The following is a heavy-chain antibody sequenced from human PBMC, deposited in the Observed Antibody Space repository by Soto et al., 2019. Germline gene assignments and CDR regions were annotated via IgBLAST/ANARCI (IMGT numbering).Heavy chain of an antibody. CDR3: TSIVAAAGTFDY. V-gene: IGHV5-51*01. CDR1: GYXFTSYW. J-gene: IGHJ4*02. CDR2: IYHGDSDT. Sequence: EXLKISCKSSGYXFTSYWLVWVRQMPGKGLEWMGIIYHGDSDTRYSPSFQGQVTISADKSISTAYLQWSSLKASDNAMYYCTSIVAAAGTFDYWGQGTLGTVS. D-gene: IGHD6-13*01.